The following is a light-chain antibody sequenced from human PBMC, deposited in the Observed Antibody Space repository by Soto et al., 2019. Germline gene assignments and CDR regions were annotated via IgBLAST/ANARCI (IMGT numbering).Light chain of an antibody. CDR3: QQYNSYST. V-gene: IGKV1-5*01. CDR2: GAS. CDR1: QSISTS. Sequence: DIQMTQSPSTLSASVGDTVTITCRASQSISTSLAWYQQKPGKAPNLLISGASTLEEGVPSRFRGSGSGTEFTLTITSLQTDDFATYYCQQYNSYSTFGQGTKVDIK. J-gene: IGKJ1*01.